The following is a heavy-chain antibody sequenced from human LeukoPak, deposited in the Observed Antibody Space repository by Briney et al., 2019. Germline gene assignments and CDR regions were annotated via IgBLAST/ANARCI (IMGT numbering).Heavy chain of an antibody. J-gene: IGHJ4*02. CDR1: GFTFSSYG. V-gene: IGHV3-33*01. Sequence: GGSLRLSCAASGFTFSSYGMHWVRQAPGKGLEWVAVIWYDGSNKYYADSVKGRFTISRDNSKNTLYLQMNSLRAEDTAVYYCARDLPYYYDSSGTLDYWGQGTLVTVSS. D-gene: IGHD3-22*01. CDR2: IWYDGSNK. CDR3: ARDLPYYYDSSGTLDY.